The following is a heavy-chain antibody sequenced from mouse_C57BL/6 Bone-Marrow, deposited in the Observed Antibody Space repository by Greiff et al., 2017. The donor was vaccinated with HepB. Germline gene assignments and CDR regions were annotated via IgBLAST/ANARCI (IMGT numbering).Heavy chain of an antibody. D-gene: IGHD4-1*01. J-gene: IGHJ2*01. CDR1: GYTFTSYW. V-gene: IGHV1-64*01. Sequence: QVQLKQPGAELVKPGASVKLSCKASGYTFTSYWMHWVKQRPGQGLEWIGMIHPNSGSTNYNEKFKSKATLTVDKSSSTAYMQLSSLTSEDSAVYYCARAVTGYYFDYWGQGTTLTVSS. CDR3: ARAVTGYYFDY. CDR2: IHPNSGST.